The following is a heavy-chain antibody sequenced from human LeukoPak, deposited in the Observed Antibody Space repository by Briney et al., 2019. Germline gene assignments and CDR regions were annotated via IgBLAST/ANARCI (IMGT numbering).Heavy chain of an antibody. CDR2: IYYNGRS. J-gene: IGHJ5*02. D-gene: IGHD1-26*01. Sequence: SETLSLTCTVSGDSMIDNNFYWGWTRQSPQKGLEWIASIYYNGRSLYNPSLRSRVTISLDAPKNQIFLKLSSVTAADTAMYYCTKDSFGAVRDSWGRGILVTVSS. V-gene: IGHV4-39*07. CDR3: TKDSFGAVRDS. CDR1: GDSMIDNNFY.